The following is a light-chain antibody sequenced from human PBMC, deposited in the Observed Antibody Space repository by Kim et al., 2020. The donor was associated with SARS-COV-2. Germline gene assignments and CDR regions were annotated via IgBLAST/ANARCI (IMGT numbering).Light chain of an antibody. V-gene: IGLV2-14*03. CDR2: HVS. CDR3: SSYTSSSTWV. CDR1: SSDVGGYNY. Sequence: GQSHTRSCKGTSSDVGGYNYVSWYQQHPGKAPKLMIYHVSQRPSGVSNRFSGSKSANTASLTISGLQAEDEADYYCSSYTSSSTWVFGGGTQLTVL. J-gene: IGLJ3*02.